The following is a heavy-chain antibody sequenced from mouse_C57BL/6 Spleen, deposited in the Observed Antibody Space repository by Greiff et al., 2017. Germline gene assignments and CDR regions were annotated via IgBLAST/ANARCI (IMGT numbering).Heavy chain of an antibody. CDR2: IDPSDSET. CDR3: ARGREDWYFDV. J-gene: IGHJ1*03. Sequence: QVQLQQPGAELVRPGSSVKLSCKASGYTFTSYWMHWVKQRPIQGLEWIGNIDPSDSETHYNQKFKDKATLTVDKSSSTANMQLSSLTSEDSAVYYCARGREDWYFDVWGTGTTVTVSS. V-gene: IGHV1-52*01. CDR1: GYTFTSYW.